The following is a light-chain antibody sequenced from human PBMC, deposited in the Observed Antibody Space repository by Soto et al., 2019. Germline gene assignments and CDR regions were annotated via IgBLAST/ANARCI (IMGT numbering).Light chain of an antibody. CDR2: GAS. J-gene: IGKJ2*01. Sequence: EIVLTQSPGTLSLSPGERATLSCRASQSVSSSYLAWYQQKPGQAPRLLNYGASSRTTGITDRFSGSGSGTNFALTINRLEPEDFAVYYCQQYGSSLYTVHQGTKLQVK. V-gene: IGKV3-20*01. CDR3: QQYGSSLYT. CDR1: QSVSSSY.